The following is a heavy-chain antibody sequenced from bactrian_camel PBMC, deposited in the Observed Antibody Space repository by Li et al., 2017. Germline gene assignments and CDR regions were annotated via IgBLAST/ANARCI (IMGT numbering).Heavy chain of an antibody. CDR3: SKDAGSLEWTSRFGL. CDR1: GDNDTPYC. Sequence: HVQLVESGGGSVQPGGSLRLSCERSGDNDTPYCIAWFRKAPEKKREAVAAVSAGGGITAYDTSVKGRFTISHDEIKHTAYLQMNSLKPEDSAMYYCSKDAGSLEWTSRFGLWGQGTQVTVS. CDR2: VSAGGGIT. D-gene: IGHD1*01. J-gene: IGHJ4*01. V-gene: IGHV3S53*01.